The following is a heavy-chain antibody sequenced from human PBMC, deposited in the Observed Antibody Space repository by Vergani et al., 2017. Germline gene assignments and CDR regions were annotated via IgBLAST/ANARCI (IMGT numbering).Heavy chain of an antibody. CDR1: GGSINPSSSF. J-gene: IGHJ2*01. CDR2: INYVGRA. D-gene: IGHD3-16*01. V-gene: IGHV4-39*01. Sequence: QLQLQESGPGLVKPSETLSLICTVSGGSINPSSSFWGWIRQSPGKGLEWIGSINYVGRAYYIPSLQSRATMFVDTSKNQISLNLPSVTAADTAVYYCARGGGDNWYFDLWGRGTLVTVSS. CDR3: ARGGGDNWYFDL.